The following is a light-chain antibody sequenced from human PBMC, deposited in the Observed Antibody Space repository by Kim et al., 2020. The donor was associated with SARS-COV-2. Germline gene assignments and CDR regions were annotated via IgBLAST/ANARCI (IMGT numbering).Light chain of an antibody. J-gene: IGLJ3*02. CDR3: QSYNDNDWV. CDR2: EDH. Sequence: NFMLTQSHSVSESPGKTVIISCTRSSGSIASYFVQGFQQRPGSSPTTVIYEDHKRPSGVPDRFSGSVDTSSNSASLTISGLRAEDEADYYCQSYNDNDWVFGGGTQLTVL. CDR1: SGSIASYF. V-gene: IGLV6-57*01.